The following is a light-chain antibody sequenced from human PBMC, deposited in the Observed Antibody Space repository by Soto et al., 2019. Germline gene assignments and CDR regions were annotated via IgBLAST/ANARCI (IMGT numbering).Light chain of an antibody. Sequence: DIQMTQSPSSLSASVGDRVTITCRASQSISSYLNWYQQKPGEAPKLLIYAAFSLQSGVPSWFSGSGSGTDFTLTISSLQPEDFATYYCQQTYSIPHTFGQGAKLEIK. V-gene: IGKV1-39*01. CDR2: AAF. CDR3: QQTYSIPHT. J-gene: IGKJ2*01. CDR1: QSISSY.